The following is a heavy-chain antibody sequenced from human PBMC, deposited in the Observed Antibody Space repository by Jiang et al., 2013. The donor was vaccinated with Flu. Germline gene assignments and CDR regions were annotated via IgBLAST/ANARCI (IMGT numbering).Heavy chain of an antibody. CDR1: GGSIISYY. V-gene: IGHV4-59*01. CDR2: ILYTGST. D-gene: IGHD3-22*01. Sequence: LLKPSETLSLTCTVSGGSIISYYWSWIRQSPGKGLEWIGHILYTGSTSYNPSLKSRVTISVDTSENQFSLKLRSVTAADTAIYYCARGSSDYYDSGDYRSNWFYPWGRGTLVTVSS. J-gene: IGHJ5*02. CDR3: ARGSSDYYDSGDYRSNWFYP.